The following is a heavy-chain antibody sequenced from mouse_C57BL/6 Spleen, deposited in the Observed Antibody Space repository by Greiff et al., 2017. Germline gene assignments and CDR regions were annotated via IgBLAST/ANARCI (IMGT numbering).Heavy chain of an antibody. D-gene: IGHD1-1*01. CDR1: GYAFSSYW. J-gene: IGHJ2*01. CDR2: IYPGDGDT. V-gene: IGHV1-80*01. Sequence: QVQLQQSGAELVKPGASVKISCKASGYAFSSYWMNWVKQRPGKGLEWIGQIYPGDGDTNYNGKFKGKATLTADKSSSTAYMQLSSLTSEDSAVXFCARWIYYNGSSFYYFDYWGQGTTLTVSS. CDR3: ARWIYYNGSSFYYFDY.